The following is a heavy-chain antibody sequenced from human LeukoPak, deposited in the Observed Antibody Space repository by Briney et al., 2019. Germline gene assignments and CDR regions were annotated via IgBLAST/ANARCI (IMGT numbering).Heavy chain of an antibody. V-gene: IGHV3-74*01. Sequence: GGSLRLSCAPSGFTLSSYWMHWVRQAPGKGLVWVSRIKSDGSSTSYADSVKGRFTISRDNAKNTVYLQMNSPRAEDTAVYYCATSRTFDYWGQGTLVTVSS. CDR3: ATSRTFDY. CDR2: IKSDGSST. J-gene: IGHJ4*02. CDR1: GFTLSSYW.